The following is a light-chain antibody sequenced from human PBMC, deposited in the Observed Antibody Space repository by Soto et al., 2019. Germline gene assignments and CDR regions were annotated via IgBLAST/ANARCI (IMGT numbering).Light chain of an antibody. J-gene: IGLJ3*02. CDR2: GNN. CDR1: SSNIGAGYD. CDR3: QSYDSSLSGWV. V-gene: IGLV1-40*01. Sequence: QSVLTQPPSVSGAPGQRVPISCTGSSSNIGAGYDVHWYQQLPGTAPKLLIYGNNNRPSGVPDRFSGSKSATSDSLAITGLQAEDEADYYCQSYDSSLSGWVFGGGTKLTVL.